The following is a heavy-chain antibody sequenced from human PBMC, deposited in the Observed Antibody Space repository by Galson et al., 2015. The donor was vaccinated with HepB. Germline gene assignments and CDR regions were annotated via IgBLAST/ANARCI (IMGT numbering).Heavy chain of an antibody. CDR3: ARRMAPGYSSGWGGPWKHGNGFDY. CDR1: GYSFASYW. CDR2: IYPGDSDT. J-gene: IGHJ4*02. D-gene: IGHD6-19*01. V-gene: IGHV5-51*01. Sequence: QSGAEVKKPGESLKISCKGSGYSFASYWIAWVRQMPGKGLEWVGIIYPGDSDTRYSPSFQGQVTISADKSVSTAYLQWSSLKASDTAMYYCARRMAPGYSSGWGGPWKHGNGFDYWGQGTLVTVSS.